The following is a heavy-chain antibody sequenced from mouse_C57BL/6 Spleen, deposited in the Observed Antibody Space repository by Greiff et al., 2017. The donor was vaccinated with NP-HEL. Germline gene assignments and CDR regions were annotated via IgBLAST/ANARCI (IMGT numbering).Heavy chain of an antibody. CDR1: GYAFTNYL. D-gene: IGHD2-5*01. Sequence: QVQLKQSGAELVRPGTSVKVSCKASGYAFTNYLIEWVKQRPGQGLEWIGVINPGSGGTNYNEKFKGKATLTADKSSSTAYMQLSSLTSEDSAVYFCARASNFFYYFDYWGQGTTLTVSS. V-gene: IGHV1-54*01. J-gene: IGHJ2*01. CDR3: ARASNFFYYFDY. CDR2: INPGSGGT.